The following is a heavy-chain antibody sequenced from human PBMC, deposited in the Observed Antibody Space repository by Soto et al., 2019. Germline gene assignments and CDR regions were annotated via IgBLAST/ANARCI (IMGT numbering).Heavy chain of an antibody. J-gene: IGHJ6*02. V-gene: IGHV1-69*13. CDR1: GGTFSSYA. D-gene: IGHD2-15*01. CDR2: IIPIFGTA. Sequence: VASVKVSCKASGGTFSSYAISWVRQAPGQGLEWMGGIIPIFGTANYAQKFQGRVTITADESTSTAYMELSSLRSEDTAVYYCAVVVVAATDIYYYGMDVWGQGTTVTVSS. CDR3: AVVVVAATDIYYYGMDV.